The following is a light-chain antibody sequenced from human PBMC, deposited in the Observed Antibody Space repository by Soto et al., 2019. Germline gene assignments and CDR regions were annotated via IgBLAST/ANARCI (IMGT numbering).Light chain of an antibody. CDR2: WAS. Sequence: DIVMTQSPDSLAVSLGEGATITCKSSQTILYTSNNKNYLAWYQQRPGQPPKLLIYWASTRVSGVPDRISGSGSGTNFTLTITSQQPEDVATYYCHQYFAAPPTFGPGTKVEIK. CDR3: HQYFAAPPT. V-gene: IGKV4-1*01. CDR1: QTILYTSNNKNY. J-gene: IGKJ3*01.